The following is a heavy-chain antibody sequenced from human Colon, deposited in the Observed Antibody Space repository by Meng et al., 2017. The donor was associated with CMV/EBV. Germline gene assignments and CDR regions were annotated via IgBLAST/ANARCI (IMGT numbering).Heavy chain of an antibody. CDR3: ARDRCKRCDDGWWFDP. V-gene: IGHV1-18*01. CDR2: ISPYDGDT. Sequence: ASVKVSCKASGYTFTSYDINWVRQAPGQGPEWMGWISPYDGDTWYAQRFRDRFTMTTDTATSTAYMELRSLRSDDTAVYYCARDRCKRCDDGWWFDPWGQGTLVTVSS. CDR1: GYTFTSYD. D-gene: IGHD2-15*01. J-gene: IGHJ5*02.